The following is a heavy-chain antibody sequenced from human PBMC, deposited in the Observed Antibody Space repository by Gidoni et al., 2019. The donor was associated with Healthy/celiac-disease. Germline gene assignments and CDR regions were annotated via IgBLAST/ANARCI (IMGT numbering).Heavy chain of an antibody. CDR2: IYPGDSDT. V-gene: IGHV5-51*01. CDR3: ARLNALDYGDYGGQNWYFDL. CDR1: GYSFTSYW. Sequence: EVQLVQSGAEVKKPGESLKISCKGSGYSFTSYWIGWVRQMPGKGLEWMGIIYPGDSDTRYSPSFQGQVTISADKSISTAYLQWSSLKASDTAMYYCARLNALDYGDYGGQNWYFDLWGRGTLVTVSS. D-gene: IGHD4-17*01. J-gene: IGHJ2*01.